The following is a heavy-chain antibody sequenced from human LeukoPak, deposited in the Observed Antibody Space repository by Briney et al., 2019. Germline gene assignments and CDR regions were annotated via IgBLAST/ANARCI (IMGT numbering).Heavy chain of an antibody. J-gene: IGHJ3*02. CDR3: ARGPATAAIYAFDI. V-gene: IGHV4-59*01. D-gene: IGHD2-2*01. Sequence: SETLSLTCAVYGGSFSGYYWSWIRQPPGKGLEWIGYIYYSGSTNYNPSLKSRVTISVDTSKNQFSLKLSSVTAADTAVYYCARGPATAAIYAFDIWGQGTMVTVSS. CDR1: GGSFSGYY. CDR2: IYYSGST.